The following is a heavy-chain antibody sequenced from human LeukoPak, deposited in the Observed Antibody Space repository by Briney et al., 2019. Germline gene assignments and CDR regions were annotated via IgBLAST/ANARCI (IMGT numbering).Heavy chain of an antibody. D-gene: IGHD3-22*01. CDR2: ISYRGSA. J-gene: IGHJ3*02. CDR3: ARHGYYGPLDAFDI. CDR1: GGAISSYY. Sequence: SETLSLTCTVSGGAISSYYWSWIRQPPGKGLEWIGYISYRGSANYNPSLKSRVTISVDTSKNQFSLKLSSVTAADTAVYYCARHGYYGPLDAFDIWGQGTMVTVSS. V-gene: IGHV4-59*08.